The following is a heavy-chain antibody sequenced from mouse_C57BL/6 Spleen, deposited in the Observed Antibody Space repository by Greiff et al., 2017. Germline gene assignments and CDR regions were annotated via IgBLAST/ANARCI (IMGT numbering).Heavy chain of an antibody. CDR2: IDPSDSYT. V-gene: IGHV1-69*01. J-gene: IGHJ2*01. CDR3: ARKGIYYDYDRGGYFDY. Sequence: VQLQQPGAELVMPGASVKLSCKASGYTFTSYWMHWVKQRPGQGLEWIGEIDPSDSYTNYNQKFKGKSTLTVDKSSSTAYMQLSSLTSEDSAVYDCARKGIYYDYDRGGYFDYWGQGTTLTVSS. D-gene: IGHD2-4*01. CDR1: GYTFTSYW.